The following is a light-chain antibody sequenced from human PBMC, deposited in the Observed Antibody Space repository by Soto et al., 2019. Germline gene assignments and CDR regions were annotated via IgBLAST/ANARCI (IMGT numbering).Light chain of an antibody. Sequence: QSVLTQPASVSGSPGQSITISCTGTSSDIGDYTHVSWYQQHPGKAPKLIIYEVSDRPSGVSNRFSGSKSGNTASLTISGRQPEEDDDYYCCSYTSISTSAVFGGGTKLTVL. CDR2: EVS. V-gene: IGLV2-14*01. CDR1: SSDIGDYTH. J-gene: IGLJ2*01. CDR3: CSYTSISTSAV.